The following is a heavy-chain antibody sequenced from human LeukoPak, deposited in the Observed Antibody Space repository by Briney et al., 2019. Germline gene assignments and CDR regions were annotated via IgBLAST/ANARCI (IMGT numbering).Heavy chain of an antibody. V-gene: IGHV1-2*02. D-gene: IGHD3-3*01. CDR1: GYTFTGYY. Sequence: ASVKVSCKASGYTFTGYYKHWVRQAPGQGLEWMGWINPNSGGTNYAQKFQGRVTMTRDTSISSAYMELSRLRSDDTAVYYCVRGLYDFWRGVGCYWGQGTLVTVSS. J-gene: IGHJ4*02. CDR2: INPNSGGT. CDR3: VRGLYDFWRGVGCY.